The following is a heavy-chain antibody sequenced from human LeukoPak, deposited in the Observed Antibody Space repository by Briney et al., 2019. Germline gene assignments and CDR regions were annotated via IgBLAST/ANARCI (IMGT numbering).Heavy chain of an antibody. Sequence: SETLSLTCTVSGGSISNYYWSWIRQPPGKGLEWIGHIYSTGSTTYSPSLKSRVIMSADTSKNQFSLKVTSVTAADTAVYYCARDPGGSAKFDFWGQGTLVTVSS. D-gene: IGHD3-10*01. CDR3: ARDPGGSAKFDF. J-gene: IGHJ4*02. CDR1: GGSISNYY. V-gene: IGHV4-59*01. CDR2: IYSTGST.